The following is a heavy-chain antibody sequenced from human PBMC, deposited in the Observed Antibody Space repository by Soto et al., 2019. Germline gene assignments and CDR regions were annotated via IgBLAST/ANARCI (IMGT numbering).Heavy chain of an antibody. J-gene: IGHJ5*02. CDR1: GGSISGYY. D-gene: IGHD3-10*01. Sequence: SETLSLTCTVSGGSISGYYWSWIRQPPGKGLEWIGYIYYSGSTNYNPSLKSRVTISVDTSKNQFSLKLSSVTAADTAVYYCARDATMVRGVIRTRWFDPWGQGTLVTVSS. V-gene: IGHV4-59*01. CDR2: IYYSGST. CDR3: ARDATMVRGVIRTRWFDP.